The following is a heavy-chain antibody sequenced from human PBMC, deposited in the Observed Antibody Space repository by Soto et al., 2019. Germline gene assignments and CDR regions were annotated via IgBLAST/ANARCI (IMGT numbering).Heavy chain of an antibody. CDR2: FYYSGST. J-gene: IGHJ4*02. V-gene: IGHV4-39*01. D-gene: IGHD3-10*01. CDR1: GGSISTTSYY. CDR3: ARQVVDGTVAGSGSFDY. Sequence: QLQLQESGPGLVKPSETLSLTCTVSGGSISTTSYYWAWIRQPPGKGLEWIGSFYYSGSTYYNPSLKSRVTISVDTSENQFSLKLSSVTAADTAVYYCARQVVDGTVAGSGSFDYWGQGTVVTVSS.